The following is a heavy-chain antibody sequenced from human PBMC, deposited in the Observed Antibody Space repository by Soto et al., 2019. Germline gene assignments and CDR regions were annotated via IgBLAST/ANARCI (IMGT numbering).Heavy chain of an antibody. CDR1: GDSISSYY. V-gene: IGHV4-59*01. J-gene: IGHJ4*02. CDR3: ARSNGDYGDY. Sequence: SETLSLTCTVSGDSISSYYWSWIRQPPGKGLEWIGYIYYSGSTNYNPSLKSRVTISVDTSKNQFSLKLSSVTAADTAVYYCARSNGDYGDYWSQGHWSPSPQ. CDR2: IYYSGST. D-gene: IGHD4-17*01.